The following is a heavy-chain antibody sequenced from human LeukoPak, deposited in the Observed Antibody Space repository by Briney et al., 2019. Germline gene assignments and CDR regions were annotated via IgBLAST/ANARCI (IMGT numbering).Heavy chain of an antibody. J-gene: IGHJ6*03. V-gene: IGHV1-69*13. Sequence: VASVKVSCKASGGTFSSYAISWVRQAPGQGLEWMGGIIPIFGTANYAQKFQGRVTITADESTSTAYMELSSLRSEDTAVYYCARSPQLAYDYYYMDVWGKGTTVTVPS. CDR3: ARSPQLAYDYYYMDV. CDR1: GGTFSSYA. D-gene: IGHD6-6*01. CDR2: IIPIFGTA.